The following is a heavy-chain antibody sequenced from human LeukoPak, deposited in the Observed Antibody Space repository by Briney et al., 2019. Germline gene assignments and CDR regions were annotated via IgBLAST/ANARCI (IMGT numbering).Heavy chain of an antibody. J-gene: IGHJ4*02. Sequence: PSETLSLTCAVSGGSISGSAYYWGWIRQPPGKGLEWIGSIYYTGTMYYNPSSGTTYYNPSLESRVTISVDTSKNQFSLKLSSVTAADTAVYYCARINYYGSGSYYNGDPYYWGQGTLVTVSS. CDR2: IYYTGTMYYNPSSGTT. D-gene: IGHD3-10*01. CDR3: ARINYYGSGSYYNGDPYY. CDR1: GGSISGSAYY. V-gene: IGHV4-39*01.